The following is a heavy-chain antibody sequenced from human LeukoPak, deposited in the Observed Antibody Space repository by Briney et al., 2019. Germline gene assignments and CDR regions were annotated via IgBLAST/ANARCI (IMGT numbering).Heavy chain of an antibody. CDR3: AKGALYGSGSYTLDYFDY. Sequence: GGSLRLSCAASGFTLSSYAMTWVRQAPGKGLEWVSGISRNSGSIGYADSVKGRFTVSRDNAVNSVFLQMNSLRAEATALYYCAKGALYGSGSYTLDYFDYWGPGTLVTVSS. J-gene: IGHJ4*02. CDR1: GFTLSSYA. D-gene: IGHD3-10*01. CDR2: ISRNSGSI. V-gene: IGHV3-9*01.